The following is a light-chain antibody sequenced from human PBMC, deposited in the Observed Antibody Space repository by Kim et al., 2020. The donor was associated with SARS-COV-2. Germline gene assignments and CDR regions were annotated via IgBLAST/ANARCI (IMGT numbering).Light chain of an antibody. CDR1: QDINNY. CDR3: QQYGNLPT. V-gene: IGKV1-33*01. CDR2: DAS. J-gene: IGKJ4*01. Sequence: SASVGDRVTITCQASQDINNYVNWYQQKPGKAPNLLIYDASKLETGVPSRFSGSGSGTEFTLTISSLQPEDIASYYCQQYGNLPTFGGGTKVDIK.